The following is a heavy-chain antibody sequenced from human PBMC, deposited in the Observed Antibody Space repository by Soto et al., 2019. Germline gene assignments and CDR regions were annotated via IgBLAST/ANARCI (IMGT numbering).Heavy chain of an antibody. CDR1: SGPISSSNW. CDR3: ARDNVGAQGYFDY. Sequence: QVQLQESGPGLVKPSGTLSLTCAVSSGPISSSNWWSWVRQPPGKGLEWIGEIYHSGSTNYNPSLKSRVTISVDKAKNQFSLKLSSVTAADTAVYYCARDNVGAQGYFDYWGQGTLVTVSS. V-gene: IGHV4-4*02. J-gene: IGHJ4*02. D-gene: IGHD1-26*01. CDR2: IYHSGST.